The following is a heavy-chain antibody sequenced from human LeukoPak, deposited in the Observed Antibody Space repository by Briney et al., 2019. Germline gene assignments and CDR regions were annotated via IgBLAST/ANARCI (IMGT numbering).Heavy chain of an antibody. CDR2: ISSTGGST. CDR1: GFTFSSDA. D-gene: IGHD6-6*01. J-gene: IGHJ4*02. V-gene: IGHV3-23*01. Sequence: GGSLRLSCAASGFTFSSDAMRWVRQAPGKGLEWVSAISSTGGSTYYADSVRGRFIISRDSSKNTLYLQMNSLRAEDTALYYCAREDSSSSSFDYWGQGTLVTVSS. CDR3: AREDSSSSSFDY.